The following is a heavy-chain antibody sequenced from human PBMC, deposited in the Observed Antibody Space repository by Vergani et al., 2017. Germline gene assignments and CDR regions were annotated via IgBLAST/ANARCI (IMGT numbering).Heavy chain of an antibody. Sequence: EVLLVQSGAEVKKPGESLKISCKYSESSFISNEIAWVRQMSGKGLQWVGNINPIDSKIAYSPSFQGQAIMSLDKSITTAYLQWRSLKASDTAIYYCTRHVPCGDGACLHFVHGGQGTQVTVSS. D-gene: IGHD2-21*01. V-gene: IGHV5-51*01. CDR2: INPIDSKI. CDR3: TRHVPCGDGACLHFVH. J-gene: IGHJ4*02. CDR1: ESSFISNE.